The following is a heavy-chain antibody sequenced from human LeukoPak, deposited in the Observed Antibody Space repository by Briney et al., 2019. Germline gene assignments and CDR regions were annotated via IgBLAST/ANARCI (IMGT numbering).Heavy chain of an antibody. CDR1: RYTLTELS. CDR2: FDPEDGET. J-gene: IGHJ4*02. V-gene: IGHV1-24*01. D-gene: IGHD2-2*02. Sequence: GASVKVSCKVSRYTLTELSMHWVRQAPGKGLEWMGDFDPEDGETIYAQKFQGRVTMTEDTSTDTAYMELSSLRSEDTAVYYCATRQVPAAIYYFDYWGQGTLVTVSS. CDR3: ATRQVPAAIYYFDY.